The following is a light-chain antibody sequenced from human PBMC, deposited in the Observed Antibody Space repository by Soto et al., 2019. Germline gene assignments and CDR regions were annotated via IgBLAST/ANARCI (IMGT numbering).Light chain of an antibody. Sequence: EIVLTQSPGTLSLSPGERATLSCRASQSVSSSYLAWYQHKPGQAPRLLIYGASSRATGIPDRFSGSGSGTDFTLTISRLEPEDLAGYYCQQYGSSPPTFGQGTKLEIK. CDR1: QSVSSSY. CDR2: GAS. CDR3: QQYGSSPPT. V-gene: IGKV3-20*01. J-gene: IGKJ2*01.